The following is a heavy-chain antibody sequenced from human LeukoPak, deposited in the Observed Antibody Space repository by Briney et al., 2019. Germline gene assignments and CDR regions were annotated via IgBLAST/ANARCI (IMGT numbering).Heavy chain of an antibody. V-gene: IGHV1-69*04. D-gene: IGHD2-21*02. CDR2: IIPILGIT. CDR1: GGTFSSYG. Sequence: SVKVSCKASGGTFSSYGITWVRQAPGQGLEWMGRIIPILGITNYAQRFKGRITITADKSTSTAYMDLNSLRSEDTAVYFCARSFLGLVTSSTRRSYYSAMDVWGQGTTVAVSS. J-gene: IGHJ6*02. CDR3: ARSFLGLVTSSTRRSYYSAMDV.